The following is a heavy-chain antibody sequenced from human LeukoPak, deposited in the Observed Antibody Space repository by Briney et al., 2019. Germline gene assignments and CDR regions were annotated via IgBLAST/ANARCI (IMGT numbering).Heavy chain of an antibody. CDR2: INPNSGGT. V-gene: IGHV1-2*04. J-gene: IGHJ6*04. CDR3: ARKSLGSGGMDV. D-gene: IGHD1-14*01. CDR1: GYTFTGYY. Sequence: GASVKVSCKASGYTFTGYYMHWVRQAPGQGLEWMGWINPNSGGTNYAQKFQGWVTMTGDTSISTAYMELSRLRSDDTAVYYCARKSLGSGGMDVWGKGTTVTVSS.